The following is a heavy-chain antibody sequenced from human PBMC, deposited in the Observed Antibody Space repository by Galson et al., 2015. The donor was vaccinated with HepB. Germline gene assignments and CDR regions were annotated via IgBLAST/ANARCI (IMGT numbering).Heavy chain of an antibody. CDR3: AKDLGWGSGSPAPLMDV. Sequence: SLRLSCAASGFTFSSYAMSWVRQAPGKGLEWVSAISGSGGSTYYADSVKGRFTISRDNSKNTLYLQMNSLRAEDTAVYYCAKDLGWGSGSPAPLMDVWGQGTTVTVSS. D-gene: IGHD3-10*01. CDR1: GFTFSSYA. J-gene: IGHJ6*02. CDR2: ISGSGGST. V-gene: IGHV3-23*01.